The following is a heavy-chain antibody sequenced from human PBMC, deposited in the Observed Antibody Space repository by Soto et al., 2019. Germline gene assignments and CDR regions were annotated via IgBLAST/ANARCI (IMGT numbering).Heavy chain of an antibody. CDR1: GYICNRYV. V-gene: IGHV1-3*01. CDR2: IDAGNGKT. D-gene: IGHD6-19*01. J-gene: IGHJ4*02. CDR3: ARGRGWYDY. Sequence: QVQLVQSGAEVKKPGASVKVSCKASGYICNRYVMHWVRQAPGQRPEWMGWIDAGNGKTKYSEKFQGRVTITRYTYASTAYMEWTTLRAEDTAVYYCARGRGWYDYWGQGTQVIVSS.